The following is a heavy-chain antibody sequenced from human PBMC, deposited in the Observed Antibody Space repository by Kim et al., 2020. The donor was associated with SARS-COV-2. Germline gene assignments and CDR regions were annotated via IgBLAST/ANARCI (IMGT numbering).Heavy chain of an antibody. CDR2: IYYSGST. CDR3: ARRRGYSSSWYFVHLNFDY. V-gene: IGHV4-39*01. J-gene: IGHJ4*02. CDR1: GGSISSSSYY. Sequence: SETLSLTCTVSGGSISSSSYYWGWIRQPPGKGLEWIGSIYYSGSTYYNPSLKSRVTISVDTSKNQFSLKLSSVTAADTAVYYCARRRGYSSSWYFVHLNFDYWGQGTLVTVSS. D-gene: IGHD6-13*01.